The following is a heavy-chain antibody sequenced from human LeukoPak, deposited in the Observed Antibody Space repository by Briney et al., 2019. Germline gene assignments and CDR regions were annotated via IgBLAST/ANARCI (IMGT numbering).Heavy chain of an antibody. CDR2: IRVSGGSK. CDR3: ALSGSDPKAYYYYGMDV. V-gene: IGHV3-23*01. D-gene: IGHD5-12*01. J-gene: IGHJ6*02. Sequence: GGSLRLSCAASGFTFSSYAMSWVRQAPGRGLEWVSAIRVSGGSKYYQDSVEGRFTISNDNSKNTLYLQMNRLRAEDTAVYYCALSGSDPKAYYYYGMDVWGQGTTVTVSS. CDR1: GFTFSSYA.